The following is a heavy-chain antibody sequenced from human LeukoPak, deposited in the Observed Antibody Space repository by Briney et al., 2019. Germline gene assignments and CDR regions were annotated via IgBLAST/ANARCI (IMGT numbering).Heavy chain of an antibody. CDR1: GGSFSGYY. J-gene: IGHJ6*02. CDR3: ARGKSRPLRLRYYGMDV. CDR2: INHSGST. D-gene: IGHD2-15*01. V-gene: IGHV4-34*01. Sequence: SSETLSLTCAVYGGSFSGYYWSWIRQPPGKGLEWIGEINHSGSTNYNPSLKSRVTISVDTSKNQFSLKLSSVTAADTAVYYCARGKSRPLRLRYYGMDVWGQGTTVTVSS.